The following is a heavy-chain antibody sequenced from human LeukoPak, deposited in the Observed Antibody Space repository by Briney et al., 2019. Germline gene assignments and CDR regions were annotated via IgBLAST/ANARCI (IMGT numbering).Heavy chain of an antibody. CDR3: AREVRYGGCFDY. J-gene: IGHJ4*02. CDR2: ISSSSSYI. D-gene: IGHD4-23*01. V-gene: IGHV3-21*01. CDR1: GFTFSSYS. Sequence: GGSLRLSCAASGFTFSSYSMNWVRQAPGKGLEWVSSISSSSSYIYYADSVKGRFTISRDNAKNSLYLQMNGLRAEDTAVYYCAREVRYGGCFDYWGQGTLVTVSS.